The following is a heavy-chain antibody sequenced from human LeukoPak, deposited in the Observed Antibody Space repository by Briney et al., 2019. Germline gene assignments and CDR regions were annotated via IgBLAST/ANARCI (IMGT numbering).Heavy chain of an antibody. CDR3: ARDQDCSSTSCYLRTPYYYYGMDV. J-gene: IGHJ6*02. Sequence: GGSLRLSCAASGFTFSSYAMHWVRQAPGKGLEWVAVISYDGSNKYYADSVKGRFTISRDNSKNTLYLQMNSLRAEDTAVYYCARDQDCSSTSCYLRTPYYYYGMDVWGQGTTVTVSS. CDR1: GFTFSSYA. V-gene: IGHV3-30-3*01. D-gene: IGHD2-2*01. CDR2: ISYDGSNK.